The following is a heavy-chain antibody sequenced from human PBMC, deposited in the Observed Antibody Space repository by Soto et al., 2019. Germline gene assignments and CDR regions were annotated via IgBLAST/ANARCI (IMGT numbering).Heavy chain of an antibody. Sequence: PSETLSLTCTVSGCSISSSSYYWGWIRQPPGKGLEWIGSIYYSGSTYYNPSLKSRVTISVDTSKNQFSLKLSSVTAADTAVYYCAISPLEWLFSPNYFDYWGQGTLVTVSS. CDR1: GCSISSSSYY. CDR3: AISPLEWLFSPNYFDY. V-gene: IGHV4-39*01. CDR2: IYYSGST. J-gene: IGHJ4*02. D-gene: IGHD3-3*01.